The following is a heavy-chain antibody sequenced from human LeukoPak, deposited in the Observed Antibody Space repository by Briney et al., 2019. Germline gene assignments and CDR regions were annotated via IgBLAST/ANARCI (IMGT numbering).Heavy chain of an antibody. J-gene: IGHJ4*02. CDR3: VRDSVEWYMFDY. V-gene: IGHV3-74*01. CDR1: GFTFSSYW. CDR2: TNRDGSST. Sequence: GGSLRLSCAASGFTFSSYWMHWVRQAPGKGPVWMARTNRDGSSTAYADSVKGRVTISKDNAKNPLYLLMNRLRAEDTAVYYCVRDSVEWYMFDYWGAGTLVTVSS. D-gene: IGHD3-3*01.